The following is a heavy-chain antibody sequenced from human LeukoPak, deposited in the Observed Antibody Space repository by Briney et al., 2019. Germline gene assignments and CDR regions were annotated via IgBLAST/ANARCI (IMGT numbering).Heavy chain of an antibody. Sequence: GGSLRLSCAASGFTFSNFAMSWVRQAPGKGLEWVSSIDGNAFSTYYADSVKGRFTISRDNSKNTLYLQMNSLRAEDTAIYYCAKDWGSYYYGSGSYLFDFWGQGTLVTVSS. J-gene: IGHJ4*02. CDR2: IDGNAFST. CDR3: AKDWGSYYYGSGSYLFDF. CDR1: GFTFSNFA. D-gene: IGHD3-10*01. V-gene: IGHV3-23*01.